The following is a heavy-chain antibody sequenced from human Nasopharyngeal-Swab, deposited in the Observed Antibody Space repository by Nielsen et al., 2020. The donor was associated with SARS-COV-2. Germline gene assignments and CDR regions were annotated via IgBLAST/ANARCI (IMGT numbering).Heavy chain of an antibody. J-gene: IGHJ4*02. CDR1: GFTFSSYA. Sequence: GGSLRPSCAASGFTFSSYAMSWVRQAPGKGLEWVSAISGSGGSTYYADSVKGRFTISRDNSKNTLYLQMNSLRAEDTAVYYCAKGSLGIVGAMGRLDYWGQGTLVTVSS. D-gene: IGHD1-26*01. CDR2: ISGSGGST. CDR3: AKGSLGIVGAMGRLDY. V-gene: IGHV3-23*01.